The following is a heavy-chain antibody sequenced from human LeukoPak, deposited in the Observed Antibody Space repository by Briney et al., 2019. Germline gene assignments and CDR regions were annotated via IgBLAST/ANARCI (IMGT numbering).Heavy chain of an antibody. CDR2: ISSSSSYI. CDR1: GFTFISYS. Sequence: GGSLRLSCAASGFTFISYSMNWVRQAPGKGLEWVSSISSSSSYIYYADSVKGRFTISRDNAKNSLYLQMNSLRAEDTAVYYCAKDVVVAAVTDYWGQGTLVIVSS. D-gene: IGHD2-15*01. J-gene: IGHJ4*02. CDR3: AKDVVVAAVTDY. V-gene: IGHV3-21*04.